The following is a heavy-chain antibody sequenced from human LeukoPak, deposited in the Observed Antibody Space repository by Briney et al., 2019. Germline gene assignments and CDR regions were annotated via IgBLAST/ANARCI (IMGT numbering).Heavy chain of an antibody. J-gene: IGHJ4*02. V-gene: IGHV1-8*01. CDR1: GYTFTTYD. Sequence: GASVKVSCKASGYTFTTYDINWVRQATGQGLEWMGWMNPNSGNTAYAQKFQGRVTMTRNTSISTAFMELSGLRSEDTAVYFCARRNTAMVARLDYWGQGSLVTVSS. D-gene: IGHD5-18*01. CDR2: MNPNSGNT. CDR3: ARRNTAMVARLDY.